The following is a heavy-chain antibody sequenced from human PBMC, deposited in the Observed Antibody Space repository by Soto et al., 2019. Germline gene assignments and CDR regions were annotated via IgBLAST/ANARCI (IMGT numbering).Heavy chain of an antibody. CDR2: ITPNFGRP. Sequence: EASVKVSCKASGGTFSRYGISWVRQAPGQGLEWIGQITPNFGRPNYAQKFRDRVTITADKSTTTAYMELSSLTSEDTAVYYCARESHDIAVDPVTVLGPCTWFDPWGHLCLVTVSS. J-gene: IGHJ5*02. D-gene: IGHD6-19*01. CDR1: GGTFSRYG. V-gene: IGHV1-69*06. CDR3: ARESHDIAVDPVTVLGPCTWFDP.